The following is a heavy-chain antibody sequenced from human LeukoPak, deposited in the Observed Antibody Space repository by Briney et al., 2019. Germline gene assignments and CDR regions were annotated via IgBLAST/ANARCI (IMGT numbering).Heavy chain of an antibody. J-gene: IGHJ5*02. V-gene: IGHV1-2*02. CDR3: ARGQRYCSSTSCSNWFDP. D-gene: IGHD2-2*01. CDR2: INPNSGGT. Sequence: GASVTVSCTASGYTFTGYYMHWVRQAPGKGVEGMGWINPNSGGTNYAQKFQGRVTMTRDTSISTAYMELSRLRSDDTAVYYCARGQRYCSSTSCSNWFDPWGQGTLVTVSS. CDR1: GYTFTGYY.